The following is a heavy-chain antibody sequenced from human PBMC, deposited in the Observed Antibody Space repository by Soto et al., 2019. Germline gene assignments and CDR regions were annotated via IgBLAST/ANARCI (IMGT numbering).Heavy chain of an antibody. V-gene: IGHV4-59*01. Sequence: PTETVSLTCTVSGGSISSYDWSWIRQPPGKGLEWIGYIYYSGSTNYNPSLKSRVNISVDTYKNHFSLKLSSVTAADTAVYYCARSQMPAVTVDYWGQRTLVPVS. J-gene: IGHJ4*02. CDR2: IYYSGST. CDR1: GGSISSYD. CDR3: ARSQMPAVTVDY. D-gene: IGHD4-17*01.